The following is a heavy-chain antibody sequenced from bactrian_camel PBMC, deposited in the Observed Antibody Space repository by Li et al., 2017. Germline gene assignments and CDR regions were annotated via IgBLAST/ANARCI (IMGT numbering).Heavy chain of an antibody. CDR2: ILLDSDNT. CDR3: AAGSEPSGVSWRMPARYES. D-gene: IGHD3*01. Sequence: QLVESGGGSAQAGGSLRLSCTASGYTYIRAWFRQAPGQQREAVARILLDSDNTFYSESARGRFTISQDTAKKTVYLQMNRLEPQDTATYYCAAGSEPSGVSWRMPARYESWGQGTQVTVS. J-gene: IGHJ4*01. V-gene: IGHV3S40*01. CDR1: GYTYIRA.